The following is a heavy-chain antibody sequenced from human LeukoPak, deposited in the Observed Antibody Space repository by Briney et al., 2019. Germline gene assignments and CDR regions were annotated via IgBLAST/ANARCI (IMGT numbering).Heavy chain of an antibody. Sequence: PSETLSLTCAVYGGSFSGYYWSWIRQPPGKGLEWIGEINHSGSTNYNPSFKSQVTISVDTSKNQFSLKLSSVTAADTAVYYCARGERVWGSYRLPLDYWGQGTLVTASS. CDR1: GGSFSGYY. J-gene: IGHJ4*02. CDR3: ARGERVWGSYRLPLDY. CDR2: INHSGST. D-gene: IGHD3-16*02. V-gene: IGHV4-34*01.